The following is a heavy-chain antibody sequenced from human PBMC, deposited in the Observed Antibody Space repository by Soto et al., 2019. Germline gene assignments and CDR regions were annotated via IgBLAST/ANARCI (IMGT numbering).Heavy chain of an antibody. CDR1: GFTFSSYA. V-gene: IGHV3-23*01. CDR2: ISGSGGST. Sequence: GSLRLSCAASGFTFSSYAMSWVRQAPGKGLEWVSAISGSGGSTYYADSVKGRFTISRDNSKNTLYLQMNSLRAEDTAVYDCAKNLRAYYYYGMDVWGQGTTVTVSS. D-gene: IGHD4-17*01. CDR3: AKNLRAYYYYGMDV. J-gene: IGHJ6*02.